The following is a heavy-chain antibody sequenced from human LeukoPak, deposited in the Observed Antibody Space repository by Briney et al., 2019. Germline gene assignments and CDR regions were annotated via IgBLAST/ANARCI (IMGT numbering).Heavy chain of an antibody. D-gene: IGHD2-21*02. CDR3: ARGPGRGGDCYPGQLSHYYYGMDV. CDR1: GFTFSNYA. J-gene: IGHJ6*02. CDR2: ISYDGSNK. V-gene: IGHV3-30*04. Sequence: GGSLRLSCAASGFTFSNYAIHWVRQAPGKGLEWVAVISYDGSNKYYADSVKGRFTISRDNSRNTLYLQMNSLRADDTAVYYCARGPGRGGDCYPGQLSHYYYGMDVCGQGTTVTISS.